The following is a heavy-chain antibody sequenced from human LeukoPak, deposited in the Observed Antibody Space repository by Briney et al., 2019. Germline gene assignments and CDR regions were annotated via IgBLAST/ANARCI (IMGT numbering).Heavy chain of an antibody. D-gene: IGHD3-10*01. J-gene: IGHJ4*02. CDR3: ARASFKYGSGSYFDY. Sequence: SETLSLTCAVSGGSISSSNWWSWVRQPPGKGLERIGEIYHSGSTNYNPSLKSRVTISVDKSKNQFSLKLSSVTAADTAVYYCARASFKYGSGSYFDYWGQGTLVTVSS. V-gene: IGHV4-4*02. CDR2: IYHSGST. CDR1: GGSISSSNW.